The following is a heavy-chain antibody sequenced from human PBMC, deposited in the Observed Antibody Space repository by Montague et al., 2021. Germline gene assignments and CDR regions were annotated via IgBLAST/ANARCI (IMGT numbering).Heavy chain of an antibody. D-gene: IGHD3-10*01. J-gene: IGHJ6*02. V-gene: IGHV4-34*01. CDR1: GGSFNAYY. CDR2: IHHRGSTYYDPTT. CDR3: ARHSVGFESYYNGLDV. Sequence: SETLSLTCAVSGGSFNAYYWSCIRHSPVRNREWSVEIHHRGSTYYDPTTDYNPSLQRRVTIAGDASKNQFSLRLRSVTAADTAVYYCARHSVGFESYYNGLDVWGRGTPVTVSS.